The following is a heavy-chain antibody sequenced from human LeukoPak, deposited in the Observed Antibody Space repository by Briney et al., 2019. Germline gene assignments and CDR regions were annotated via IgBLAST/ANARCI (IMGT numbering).Heavy chain of an antibody. CDR1: GGSISSYY. CDR2: IYYSGST. Sequence: SETLSLTCTVSGGSISSYYWSWIRQPPGKGLEWIGYIYYSGSTNYNPSLKSRATISVDTSKNQFSLKLSSVTAADTAVYYCARTREVVNFDYWGQGTLVTVSS. J-gene: IGHJ4*02. CDR3: ARTREVVNFDY. D-gene: IGHD3-22*01. V-gene: IGHV4-59*01.